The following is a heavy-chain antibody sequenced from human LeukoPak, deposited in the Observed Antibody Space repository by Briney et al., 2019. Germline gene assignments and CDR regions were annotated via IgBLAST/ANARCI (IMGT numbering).Heavy chain of an antibody. CDR1: GYSFTTHW. Sequence: GESPEISCKGSGYSFTTHWIGWVRQMPGKGLEWMGIIYPGDSATRYSPSFQGHVTISADKSISTAYLQWSSLKASDTAMYYCAKHGSGYEPDYWGQGTLVTASS. J-gene: IGHJ4*02. CDR3: AKHGSGYEPDY. CDR2: IYPGDSAT. V-gene: IGHV5-51*01. D-gene: IGHD5-12*01.